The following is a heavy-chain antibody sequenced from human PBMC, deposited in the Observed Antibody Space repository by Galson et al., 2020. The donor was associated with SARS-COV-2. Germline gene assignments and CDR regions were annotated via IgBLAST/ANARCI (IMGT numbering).Heavy chain of an antibody. D-gene: IGHD6-19*01. Sequence: SQTLSLTCTFSGGSISIHAWSWILQPPGKGLEWIGSGSTNYNPSLKSRVTISVDTSKNQVSLKLSSVTAADTARYYCARDGAVAGTRGSNWYFDLWGRGTLVTVSS. CDR1: GGSISIHA. J-gene: IGHJ2*01. CDR2: SGST. CDR3: ARDGAVAGTRGSNWYFDL. V-gene: IGHV4-59*11.